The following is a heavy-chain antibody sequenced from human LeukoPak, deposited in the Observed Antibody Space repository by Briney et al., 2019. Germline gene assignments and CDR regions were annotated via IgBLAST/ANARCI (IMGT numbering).Heavy chain of an antibody. D-gene: IGHD3-16*02. Sequence: ASVKVSCKASGYTFTGYYMHWVRQATGQGLEWMGWMNPNSGNTGYAQKFQGRVTMTRNTSISTAYMELSSLRSEDTAVYYCARSYDYVWGSYHNWFDPWGQGTLVTVSS. CDR2: MNPNSGNT. CDR3: ARSYDYVWGSYHNWFDP. V-gene: IGHV1-8*02. J-gene: IGHJ5*02. CDR1: GYTFTGYY.